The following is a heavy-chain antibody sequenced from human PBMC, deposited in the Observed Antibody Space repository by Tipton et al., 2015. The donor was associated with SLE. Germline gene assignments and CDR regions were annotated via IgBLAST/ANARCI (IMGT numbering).Heavy chain of an antibody. CDR2: INHSGST. Sequence: TLSLTCAVYGGSFSGYYWSWIRQPPGKGLEWIGEINHSGSTNYNPSLKSRVTIPVDTSKNQFSLKLSPVTAADTAVYYCAREWRITSPRFDPWGQGTLVTVSS. J-gene: IGHJ5*02. CDR1: GGSFSGYY. D-gene: IGHD3-10*01. V-gene: IGHV4-34*01. CDR3: AREWRITSPRFDP.